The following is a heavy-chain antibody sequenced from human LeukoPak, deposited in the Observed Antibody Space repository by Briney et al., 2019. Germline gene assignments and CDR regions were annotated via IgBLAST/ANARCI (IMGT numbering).Heavy chain of an antibody. CDR2: IYSGGST. V-gene: IGHV3-53*01. D-gene: IGHD2-15*01. J-gene: IGHJ4*02. CDR3: ANGFCSGGTCYPYYFDY. Sequence: GGSLRLSCAASGFTFSSNYMSWVRQAPGKGLEWVSVIYSGGSTYYADSVKGRFTISRDNSKNTLYLQMHSLRAEDTAVYYSANGFCSGGTCYPYYFDYWGRGTLVTVSS. CDR1: GFTFSSNY.